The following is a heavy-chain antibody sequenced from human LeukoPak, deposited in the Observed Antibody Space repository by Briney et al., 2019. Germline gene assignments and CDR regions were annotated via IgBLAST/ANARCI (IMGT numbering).Heavy chain of an antibody. D-gene: IGHD3-3*01. J-gene: IGHJ6*03. CDR3: TKGRQRITIFGVVITDLHYYYYMDV. CDR2: ISSNAYSGTY. V-gene: IGHV3-49*03. Sequence: GGSLRLSCTASGFTFGDYAMSWFRQAPGKGLEWVCFISSNAYSGTYEYAATVRCRFTITRDDSKSIAYLQMNSLKTEDTAVYYCTKGRQRITIFGVVITDLHYYYYMDVWGKGTTVTVSS. CDR1: GFTFGDYA.